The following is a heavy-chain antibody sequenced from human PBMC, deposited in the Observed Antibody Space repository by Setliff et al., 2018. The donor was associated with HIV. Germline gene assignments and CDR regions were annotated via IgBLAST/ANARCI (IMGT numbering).Heavy chain of an antibody. J-gene: IGHJ6*03. D-gene: IGHD1-26*01. CDR1: GGTFSSYA. CDR3: ARAHSGSYYYYYYMDV. CDR2: IIPIFGTA. V-gene: IGHV1-69*13. Sequence: VASVKVSCKASGGTFSSYAISWVRQAPGQGLEWMGGIIPIFGTANYAQKFQGRVTITADESTSTAYTELSSLRSEDTAVYYCARAHSGSYYYYYYMDVWGKGTTVTVSS.